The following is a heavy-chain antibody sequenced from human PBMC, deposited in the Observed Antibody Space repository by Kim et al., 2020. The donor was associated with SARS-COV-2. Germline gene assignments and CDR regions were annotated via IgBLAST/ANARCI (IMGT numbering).Heavy chain of an antibody. Sequence: NPASKVRVTVSNDTSKTQFSLKLSSLSAADTAVYYCARTGPRSNWSCDSWGQGTLVTVSS. J-gene: IGHJ4*02. D-gene: IGHD6-13*01. CDR3: ARTGPRSNWSCDS. V-gene: IGHV4-4*07.